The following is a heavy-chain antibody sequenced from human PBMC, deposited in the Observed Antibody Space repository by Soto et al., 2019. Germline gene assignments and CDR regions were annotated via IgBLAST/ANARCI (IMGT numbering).Heavy chain of an antibody. CDR3: ARDMRAYCGGDCPTGSAFDT. CDR1: GYTFTGYY. J-gene: IGHJ3*02. CDR2: INPNSGGT. V-gene: IGHV1-2*04. Sequence: ASVKVSCKASGYTFTGYYMHRVRQAPGQGLEWMGWINPNSGGTNYAQKFQGWVTMTRDTSISTAYMELSRLRSDDTAVYYCARDMRAYCGGDCPTGSAFDTWGQGTMVTVSS. D-gene: IGHD2-21*02.